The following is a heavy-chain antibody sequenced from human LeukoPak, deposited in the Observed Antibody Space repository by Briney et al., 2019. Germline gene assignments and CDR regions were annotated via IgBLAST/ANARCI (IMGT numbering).Heavy chain of an antibody. CDR1: GYTVTSYY. CDR3: ARSYPYCSSTSCYHRAYFDY. CDR2: INPSGGST. V-gene: IGHV1-46*01. J-gene: IGHJ4*02. Sequence: ASVKVSCTASGYTVTSYYMHWVRQAPGQGLEWMGIINPSGGSTSYAQKFQGRVTMTRDTSTSTVYMELSSLRSEDTAVYYCARSYPYCSSTSCYHRAYFDYWGQGTLVTVSS. D-gene: IGHD2-2*01.